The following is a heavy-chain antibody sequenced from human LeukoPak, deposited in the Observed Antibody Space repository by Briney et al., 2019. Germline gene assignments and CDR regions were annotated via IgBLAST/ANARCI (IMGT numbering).Heavy chain of an antibody. D-gene: IGHD3-3*01. CDR2: IYYSGST. V-gene: IGHV4-34*01. CDR1: GGSFSGYY. J-gene: IGHJ6*03. CDR3: ARDTRANYDFWSGYYNPQFGYYYYYMDV. Sequence: SETLSLTCAVYGGSFSGYYWSWIRQPPGKGLEWIGSIYYSGSTYYNPSLKSRVTISVDTSKNQFSLKLSSVTAADTAVYYCARDTRANYDFWSGYYNPQFGYYYYYMDVWGKGTTVTVSS.